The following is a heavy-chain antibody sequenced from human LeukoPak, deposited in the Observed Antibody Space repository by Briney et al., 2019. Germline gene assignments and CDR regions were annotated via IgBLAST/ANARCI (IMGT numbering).Heavy chain of an antibody. CDR1: GYTFTSYY. Sequence: ASVKVSCKASGYTFTSYYMHWVRQAPGQGLEWMGIINPSSGSTSYAQKFQGRVTMTRDTSTSTVYMELSSLRSEDTAVYYCAREASPYDFWSGYYTRIFDYWGQGTLVTVSS. J-gene: IGHJ4*02. D-gene: IGHD3-3*01. V-gene: IGHV1-46*01. CDR2: INPSSGST. CDR3: AREASPYDFWSGYYTRIFDY.